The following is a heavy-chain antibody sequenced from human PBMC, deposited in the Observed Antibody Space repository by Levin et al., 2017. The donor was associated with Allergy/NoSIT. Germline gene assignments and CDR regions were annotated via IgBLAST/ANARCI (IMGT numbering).Heavy chain of an antibody. D-gene: IGHD3-22*01. CDR2: ISAYNGNT. CDR3: ARVSGYYDSSGYYLVVPFYYYYYGMDV. V-gene: IGHV1-18*01. J-gene: IGHJ6*02. CDR1: GYTFTSYG. Sequence: ASVKVSCKASGYTFTSYGISWVRQAPGQGLEWMGWISAYNGNTNYAQKLQGRVTMTTDTSTSTAYMELRSLRSDDTAVYYCARVSGYYDSSGYYLVVPFYYYYYGMDVWGQGTTVTVSS.